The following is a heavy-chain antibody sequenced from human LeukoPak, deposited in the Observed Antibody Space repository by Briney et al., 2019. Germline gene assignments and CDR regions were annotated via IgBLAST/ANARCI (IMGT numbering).Heavy chain of an antibody. J-gene: IGHJ4*02. CDR1: GFTFSSFG. V-gene: IGHV3-23*01. D-gene: IGHD1-26*01. CDR2: ISSTGGTA. Sequence: GGTLRLSCAASGFTFSSFGMSWVRQAPGKGLEWVSAISSTGGTAYYADSVKGRFTISRDNSKNTLYLQMNSLRAEDTAIYYCAKEYTGTFSPFPSYFDNWGQGTLVTVSS. CDR3: AKEYTGTFSPFPSYFDN.